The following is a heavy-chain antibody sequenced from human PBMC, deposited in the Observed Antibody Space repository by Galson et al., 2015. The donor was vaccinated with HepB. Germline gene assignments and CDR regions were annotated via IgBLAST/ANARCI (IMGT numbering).Heavy chain of an antibody. CDR1: GGSISSSSYY. D-gene: IGHD6-6*01. CDR2: IYYSGST. CDR3: ARKQLGFNWFDP. Sequence: ETLSLTCTVSGGSISSSSYYWGWIRQPPGKGLEWIGSIYYSGSTYYNPSLKSRVTISVDTSKNQFSLKLSSVTAADTAVYYCARKQLGFNWFDPWGQGTLVTVSS. J-gene: IGHJ5*02. V-gene: IGHV4-39*07.